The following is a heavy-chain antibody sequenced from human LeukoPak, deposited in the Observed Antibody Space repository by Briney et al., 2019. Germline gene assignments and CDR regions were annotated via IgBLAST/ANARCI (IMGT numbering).Heavy chain of an antibody. D-gene: IGHD4-17*01. CDR3: ARGGTTDYFDY. CDR1: GFTFSSYA. Sequence: GGSLRLSCAASGFTFSSYAMSWVRQAPGKGLEWVSAISGSGGSTGYADSVKGRFTISRDNAKNSLYLQMNSLRAEDTALYYCARGGTTDYFDYWGQGTLVTVSS. V-gene: IGHV3-20*04. CDR2: ISGSGGST. J-gene: IGHJ4*02.